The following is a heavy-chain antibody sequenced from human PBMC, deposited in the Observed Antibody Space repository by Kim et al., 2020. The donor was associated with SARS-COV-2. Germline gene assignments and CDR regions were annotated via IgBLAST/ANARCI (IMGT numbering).Heavy chain of an antibody. CDR3: VKSSFLRFYNGGDGNWFDP. CDR1: GFTFSGYA. D-gene: IGHD3-3*01. V-gene: IGHV3-23*01. CDR2: ISSSGGST. Sequence: GGSLRLSCVASGFTFSGYAMSWVRQTPGKGLEWVSGISSSGGSTYLADSVKGRFSISRDNSKNISNLQMDSLRVEDTAIYYCVKSSFLRFYNGGDGNWFDPWGQGTLVTVSS. J-gene: IGHJ5*02.